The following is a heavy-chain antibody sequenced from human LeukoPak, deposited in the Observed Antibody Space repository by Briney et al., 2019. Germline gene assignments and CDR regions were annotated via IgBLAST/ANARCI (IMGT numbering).Heavy chain of an antibody. D-gene: IGHD5-18*01. CDR2: IYYSGST. J-gene: IGHJ4*02. V-gene: IGHV4-39*07. CDR3: ARDLHTAMGYYFDY. Sequence: SETLSLTCTVSGGSISSSSYYWGWIRQPPGKGLEWIGSIYYSGSTYYNPSLKSRVTISVDTSKNQFSLKLSSVTAADTAVYYCARDLHTAMGYYFDYWGQGTLVTVSS. CDR1: GGSISSSSYY.